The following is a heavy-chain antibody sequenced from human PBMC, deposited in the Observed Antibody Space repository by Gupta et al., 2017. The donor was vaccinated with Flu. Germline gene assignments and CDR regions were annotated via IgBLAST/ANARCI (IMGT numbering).Heavy chain of an antibody. D-gene: IGHD3-10*01. J-gene: IGHJ6*02. V-gene: IGHV3-73*01. CDR3: TVWFGEGPLGYGMDV. CDR1: GFTFSGSA. CDR2: IRSKANSYAT. Sequence: EVQLVESGGGLVQPGGSLKLSCAASGFTFSGSAMHWVRQASGKGLEWVGRIRSKANSYATAYAASVKGRFTISRDDSKNTAYLQMNSLKTEDTAVYYCTVWFGEGPLGYGMDVWGQGTTVTVSS.